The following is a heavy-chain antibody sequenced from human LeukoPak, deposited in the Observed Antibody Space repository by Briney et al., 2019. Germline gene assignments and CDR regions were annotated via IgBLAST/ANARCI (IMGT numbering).Heavy chain of an antibody. CDR1: GFTFSSYA. Sequence: GGSLRLSCAASGFTFSSYAMSWVRQAPGKGLEWVSAISGSGGSTYYADSVKGRFTISRDNSKNTLYLRMNSLRAEDTAVYYCAKAGFGSGHAFDIWGQGTMVTVSS. V-gene: IGHV3-23*01. D-gene: IGHD3-10*01. CDR3: AKAGFGSGHAFDI. J-gene: IGHJ3*02. CDR2: ISGSGGST.